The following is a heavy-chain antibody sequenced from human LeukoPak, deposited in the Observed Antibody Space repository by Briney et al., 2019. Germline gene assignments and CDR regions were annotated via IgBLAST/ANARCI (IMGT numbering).Heavy chain of an antibody. CDR2: ISPYNGNT. D-gene: IGHD3-10*01. CDR3: ARHYYGSGTYYHFDS. CDR1: GYTFTSYD. J-gene: IGHJ4*02. Sequence: ASVKVSCKASGYTFTSYDINWVRQATGQGLEWMAWISPYNGNTNYAQKLQGRVTLTTDTSTSTAYMELRSLRSDDTAVYYCARHYYGSGTYYHFDSWGQGTLVTVSS. V-gene: IGHV1-18*01.